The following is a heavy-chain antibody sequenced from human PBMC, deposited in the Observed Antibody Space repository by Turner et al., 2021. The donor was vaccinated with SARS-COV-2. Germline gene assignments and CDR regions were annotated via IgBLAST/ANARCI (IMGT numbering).Heavy chain of an antibody. Sequence: EVQLVESGGGLVNPGGSLRLSCAASGFTFSSYIMNWVRQAPGKGLEWVSSISSSSSDIYYADSVKGRFPISRDNAKNSLYLQMNSLRAEDTAVYYCARDHRPVVVPAAKRAGSYYYGMDVWGQGTTVTVSS. V-gene: IGHV3-21*01. J-gene: IGHJ6*02. D-gene: IGHD2-2*01. CDR3: ARDHRPVVVPAAKRAGSYYYGMDV. CDR1: GFTFSSYI. CDR2: ISSSSSDI.